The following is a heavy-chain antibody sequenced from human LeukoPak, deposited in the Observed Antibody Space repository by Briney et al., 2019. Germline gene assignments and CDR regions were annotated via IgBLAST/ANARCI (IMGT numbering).Heavy chain of an antibody. Sequence: GGSLRLSCAASGFTFSSYSMNWVRQAPGKGLEWVSSISSSSSYIYYADSVKGRFTISRDNAKNSLYLQMNSLRAEDTAVYYCESPFVCVDTAMDAGCYFDYWGQGTLVTVSS. V-gene: IGHV3-21*01. J-gene: IGHJ4*02. CDR3: ESPFVCVDTAMDAGCYFDY. CDR2: ISSSSSYI. CDR1: GFTFSSYS. D-gene: IGHD5-18*01.